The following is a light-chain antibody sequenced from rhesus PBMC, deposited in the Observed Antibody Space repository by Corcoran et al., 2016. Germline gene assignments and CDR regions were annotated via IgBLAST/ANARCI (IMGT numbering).Light chain of an antibody. CDR3: QQYSSRPPYS. J-gene: IGKJ2*01. CDR1: QGISSW. V-gene: IGKV1-22*01. Sequence: DIQMTQSPSSLSASVGETVTITCRASQGISSWLACYLQKPGKAPKLLIYKASSLQSGVPSRFSGSGSGTDFTITISSLQSEDFATYYCQQYSSRPPYSFGQGTKVEIK. CDR2: KAS.